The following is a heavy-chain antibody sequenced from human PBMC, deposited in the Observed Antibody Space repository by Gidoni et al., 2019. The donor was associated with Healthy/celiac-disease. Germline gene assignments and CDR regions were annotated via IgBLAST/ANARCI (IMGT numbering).Heavy chain of an antibody. V-gene: IGHV3-30*18. J-gene: IGHJ4*02. CDR2: LSYEGSNK. D-gene: IGHD6-13*01. Sequence: QVQLVESGGGVVQPGRSLRLSCAASGFTFSSSGMHWVRQAPGKGLEWVAVLSYEGSNKYYADSVKGRFTISRDNSKNTLYLQMNSLRAEDTAVYYCAKDMAGDSSSWYYFDYWGQGTLVTVSS. CDR1: GFTFSSSG. CDR3: AKDMAGDSSSWYYFDY.